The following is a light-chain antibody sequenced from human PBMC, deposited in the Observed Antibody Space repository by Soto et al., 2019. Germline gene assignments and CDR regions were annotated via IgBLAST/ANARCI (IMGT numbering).Light chain of an antibody. CDR2: DAS. V-gene: IGKV3-15*01. Sequence: EIVMTQSPVTLSVSPGERATLSCRASHDVSSRLAWYQQKPGQAPRLLIYDASTRATGLPARFSGSGSGTEFTLTISSLQSKDFSVYYCQHYTNLPLTFGGGTKVEIK. CDR1: HDVSSR. J-gene: IGKJ4*01. CDR3: QHYTNLPLT.